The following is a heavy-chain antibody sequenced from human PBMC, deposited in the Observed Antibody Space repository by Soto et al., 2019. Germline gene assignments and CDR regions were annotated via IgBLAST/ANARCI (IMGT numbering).Heavy chain of an antibody. D-gene: IGHD1-1*01. V-gene: IGHV1-18*01. J-gene: IGHJ5*02. CDR3: ARDGFMPNEIPVFRAKFDP. CDR1: GYTFTNYG. Sequence: QVQLVQSGAEVKKPGASVKVSCKASGYTFTNYGISWVRQAPGQGLEWMGRISGYNGKTDYSHNFLGRITLTTDTSTSTAYMEVRSLRSDDTAVYYCARDGFMPNEIPVFRAKFDPWGQGTLVTVSS. CDR2: ISGYNGKT.